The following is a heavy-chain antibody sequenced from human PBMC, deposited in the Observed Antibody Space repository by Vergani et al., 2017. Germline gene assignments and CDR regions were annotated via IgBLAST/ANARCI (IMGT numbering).Heavy chain of an antibody. J-gene: IGHJ4*02. CDR1: GFTFSSYS. V-gene: IGHV3-21*01. CDR3: ARDQCSSTSCYPDY. CDR2: ISSSSSYI. D-gene: IGHD2-2*01. Sequence: EVQLVESGGGLVKPGGSLRLSCAASGFTFSSYSMNWVRQAPGKGLEWVSSISSSSSYIYYADSVKGRFTISRDNAKNSLYLQMNSLRAEDTAVYYCARDQCSSTSCYPDYWGQGTLVTVSS.